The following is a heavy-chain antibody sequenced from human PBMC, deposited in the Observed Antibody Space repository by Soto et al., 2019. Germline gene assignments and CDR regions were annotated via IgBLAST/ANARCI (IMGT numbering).Heavy chain of an antibody. CDR3: ARGGYDFWSGYPPRY. CDR1: GGSFSGYY. J-gene: IGHJ4*02. Sequence: SETLSLTCAVYGGSFSGYYWSWIRQPPGKGLEWIGEINHSGSTNYNPSLKSRVTISVDTSKDQFSLKLSSVTAADTAVYYCARGGYDFWSGYPPRYWGQGTLVTVSS. CDR2: INHSGST. V-gene: IGHV4-34*01. D-gene: IGHD3-3*01.